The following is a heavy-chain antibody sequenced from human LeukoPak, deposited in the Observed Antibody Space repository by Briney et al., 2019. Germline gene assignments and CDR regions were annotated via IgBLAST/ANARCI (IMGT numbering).Heavy chain of an antibody. D-gene: IGHD6-19*01. CDR1: GFTFSSYS. CDR3: ARDDGLSAFDI. J-gene: IGHJ3*02. CDR2: ISSSSSYI. V-gene: IGHV3-21*01. Sequence: KAGGSLRLSCAASGFTFSSYSMNWVRQAPGRGLEWVSSISSSSSYIYYADSVKGRFTISRDNAKNSLYLQMNSLRAEDTAVYYCARDDGLSAFDIWGQGTMVTVSS.